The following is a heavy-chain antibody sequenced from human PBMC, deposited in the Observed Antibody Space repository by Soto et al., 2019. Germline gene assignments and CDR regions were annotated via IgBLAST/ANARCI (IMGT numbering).Heavy chain of an antibody. CDR3: ARSVFP. V-gene: IGHV4-59*06. Sequence: PSETLSLTCSVSGGSINNYYWNWIRQHPGKGLEWIGYIYYIGSTYYNPSLKSRVTISLDTSKNQFSLKLSSVTAADTAVYYCARSVFPWGQGTLVTVSS. J-gene: IGHJ5*02. CDR2: IYYIGST. CDR1: GGSINNYY.